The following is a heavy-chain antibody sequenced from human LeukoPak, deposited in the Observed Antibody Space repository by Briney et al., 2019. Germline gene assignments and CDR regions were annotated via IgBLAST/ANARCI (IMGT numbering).Heavy chain of an antibody. J-gene: IGHJ4*02. CDR1: GYTFTSYG. D-gene: IGHD1-26*01. CDR3: ARDQGLVGATFDY. CDR2: ISAYNGNT. V-gene: IGHV1-18*01. Sequence: ASVKVSCKASGYTFTSYGVSWVRQAPGQGLEWVGWISAYNGNTNYAQKVQDRVTMTTDTSTSTAYMELRSLRSDDTAVYFCARDQGLVGATFDYWGQGTLVTVSS.